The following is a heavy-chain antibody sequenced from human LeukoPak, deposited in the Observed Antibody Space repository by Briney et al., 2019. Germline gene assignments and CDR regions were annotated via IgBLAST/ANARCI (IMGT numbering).Heavy chain of an antibody. CDR2: IKQDGSGK. V-gene: IGHV3-7*01. CDR3: ARDLITFDAFDI. CDR1: GFTLNNYW. J-gene: IGHJ3*02. D-gene: IGHD2/OR15-2a*01. Sequence: GGSLRLSCAASGFTLNNYWMSWVRQAPGKGLEWVANIKQDGSGKYYVDSVKGRFTISRDNAKDSLYLQMNSLRAEDTAVFYCARDLITFDAFDIWGQGTMVTVSS.